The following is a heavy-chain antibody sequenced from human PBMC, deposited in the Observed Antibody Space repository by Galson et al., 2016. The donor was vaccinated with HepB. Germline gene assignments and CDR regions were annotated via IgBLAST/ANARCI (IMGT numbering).Heavy chain of an antibody. V-gene: IGHV3-33*06. CDR1: GFIFSNYA. Sequence: SLRLSCAASGFIFSNYAMHWVRQTPGKGLEWVANIWYDGTNKYYGDSVKGRFTISRDNAKNTLYLQIHSLRLEDTAIYHCAKDQHQSVADAFASWGQGTLVTVSS. D-gene: IGHD2-15*01. CDR2: IWYDGTNK. CDR3: AKDQHQSVADAFAS. J-gene: IGHJ4*02.